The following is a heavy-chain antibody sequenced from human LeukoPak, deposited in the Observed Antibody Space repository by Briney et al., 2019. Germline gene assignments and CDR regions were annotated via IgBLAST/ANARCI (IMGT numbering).Heavy chain of an antibody. D-gene: IGHD3-3*01. CDR2: INHSGST. V-gene: IGHV4-34*01. J-gene: IGHJ6*03. Sequence: SETLSLTCAVYGGSFSDYYWSWIRQPPGKGLEWIGEINHSGSTNYNPSLKSRVTISVDTSKNQFSLKLSSVTAADTAVYYCARGLRITIFGVVTKPYMDVWGKGTTVTVSS. CDR3: ARGLRITIFGVVTKPYMDV. CDR1: GGSFSDYY.